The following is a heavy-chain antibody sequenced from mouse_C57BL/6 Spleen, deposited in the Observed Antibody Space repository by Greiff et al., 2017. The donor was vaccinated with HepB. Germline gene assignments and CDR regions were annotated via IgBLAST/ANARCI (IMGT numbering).Heavy chain of an antibody. J-gene: IGHJ3*01. V-gene: IGHV1-55*01. CDR3: ANFYYDYDGFAY. CDR2: IYPGSGST. CDR1: GYTFTSYW. Sequence: VQLQQPGAELVKPGASVKMSCKASGYTFTSYWITWVKQRPGQGLEWIGDIYPGSGSTNYNEKFKSKATLTVDTSSSTAYMQLSSLTSEDSAVYYCANFYYDYDGFAYWGQGTLVTVSA. D-gene: IGHD2-4*01.